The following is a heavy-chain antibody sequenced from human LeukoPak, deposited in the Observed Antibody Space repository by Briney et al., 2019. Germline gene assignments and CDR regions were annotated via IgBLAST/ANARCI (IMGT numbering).Heavy chain of an antibody. CDR2: ISADNANT. CDR1: VYTFTSYG. V-gene: IGHV1-18*01. D-gene: IGHD1/OR15-1a*01. Sequence: ASVKVSCTASVYTFTSYGTCWVRQAPGQGLEWMGWISADNANTNYAQKPQGRVAMTTDTSTSTAYMELRSLRSDDTAVYYCARDGSNKGWTAFEYWGQGTLVTVSS. J-gene: IGHJ4*02. CDR3: ARDGSNKGWTAFEY.